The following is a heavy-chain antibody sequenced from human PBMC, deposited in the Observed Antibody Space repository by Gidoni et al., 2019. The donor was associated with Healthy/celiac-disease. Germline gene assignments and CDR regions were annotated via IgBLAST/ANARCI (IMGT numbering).Heavy chain of an antibody. V-gene: IGHV1-18*01. CDR1: YTFTSYG. Sequence: YTFTSYGISWVRQAPGQGLEWMGWISAYNGNTNYAQKLQGRVTMTTDTSTSTAYMELRSLRSDDTAVYYCARADYYGSGSCYREAGDAFDIWGQGTMVTVSS. CDR3: ARADYYGSGSCYREAGDAFDI. J-gene: IGHJ3*02. CDR2: ISAYNGNT. D-gene: IGHD3-10*01.